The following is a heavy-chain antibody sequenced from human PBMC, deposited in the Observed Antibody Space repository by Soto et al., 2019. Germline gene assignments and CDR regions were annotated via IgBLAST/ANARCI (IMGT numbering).Heavy chain of an antibody. D-gene: IGHD3-22*01. V-gene: IGHV1-18*01. CDR2: ISAYNGNT. CDR1: GYTFTSYG. J-gene: IGHJ4*02. Sequence: GASVKVSCKASGYTFTSYGISWVRQAPGQGLEWMGWISAYNGNTNYAQKLQGRVTMTTDTSTSTAYMELRSLRSDDTAVYYCARYYYDSSGYYRDDDRFDYWGQGTLVTVSS. CDR3: ARYYYDSSGYYRDDDRFDY.